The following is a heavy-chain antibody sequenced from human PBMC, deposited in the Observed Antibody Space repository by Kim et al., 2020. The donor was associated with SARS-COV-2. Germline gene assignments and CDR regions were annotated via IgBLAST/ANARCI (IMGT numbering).Heavy chain of an antibody. CDR2: IYYSGST. J-gene: IGHJ3*02. CDR1: GGSISSSSYY. V-gene: IGHV4-39*01. CDR3: ARRHIVVVIAAYAFDI. D-gene: IGHD2-21*01. Sequence: SETLSLTCTVSGGSISSSSYYWGWIRQPPGKGLEWIGSIYYSGSTYYNPSLKSRVTISVDTSKNQFSLKLSSVTAADTAVYYCARRHIVVVIAAYAFDIWGQGTMVTVSS.